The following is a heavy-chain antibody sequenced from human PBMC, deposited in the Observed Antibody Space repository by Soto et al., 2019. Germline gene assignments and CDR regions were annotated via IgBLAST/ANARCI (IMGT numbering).Heavy chain of an antibody. CDR1: GYTFTIYG. D-gene: IGHD6-19*01. CDR3: ARFPGQWLVPVDY. J-gene: IGHJ4*02. CDR2: ISAYNGNT. V-gene: IGHV1-18*01. Sequence: QVQLVQSGTEVKKPGASVKVSCKASGYTFTIYGISWVRQAPGQGLEWMGWISAYNGNTNYAQKLQGRVNMTTDTSTSTAHMELRSLTNDDTAAYYCARFPGQWLVPVDYWGQGTLVTVSS.